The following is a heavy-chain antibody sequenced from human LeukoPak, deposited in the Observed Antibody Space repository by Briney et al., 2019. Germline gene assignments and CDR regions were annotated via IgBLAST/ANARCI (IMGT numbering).Heavy chain of an antibody. CDR3: ARDRGAYSGSWPSDWFDP. CDR1: GYTFTSYC. D-gene: IGHD1-26*01. CDR2: INPSGGST. Sequence: ASVKVSCKASGYTFTSYCMHWVRQAPGQGLEWMGIINPSGGSTSYAQKFQGRVTMTRDTSTSTVYMELSSLRSEDTAVYYCARDRGAYSGSWPSDWFDPWGQGTLVTVSS. V-gene: IGHV1-46*01. J-gene: IGHJ5*02.